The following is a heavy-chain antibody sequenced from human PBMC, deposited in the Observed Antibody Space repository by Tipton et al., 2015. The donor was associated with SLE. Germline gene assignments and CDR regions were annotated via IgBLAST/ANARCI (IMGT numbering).Heavy chain of an antibody. J-gene: IGHJ3*02. CDR3: ARVWLNNAFDI. V-gene: IGHV4-4*07. CDR2: IYTSRAT. Sequence: GLVKPSETLSLTCNVSGVSISSSYWSWIRQPAGKGLEWIGRIYTSRATDDNPSLKSRVTMSVDMSKNQIFLKMTSVTAADSAVYFCARVWLNNAFDIWGQGTRVTVSS. D-gene: IGHD2/OR15-2a*01. CDR1: GVSISSSY.